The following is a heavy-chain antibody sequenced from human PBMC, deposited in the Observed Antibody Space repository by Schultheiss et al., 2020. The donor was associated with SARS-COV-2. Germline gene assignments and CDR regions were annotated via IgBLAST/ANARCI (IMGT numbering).Heavy chain of an antibody. CDR3: ARESMGATATLDY. CDR1: GFTFSNAW. J-gene: IGHJ4*02. CDR2: ISGSGGST. D-gene: IGHD1-26*01. Sequence: GESLKISCAASGFTFSNAWMSWVRQAPGKGLEWVSAISGSGGSTYYADSVKGRFTISRDNSKNTLYVQMNSLRTEDTAVYYCARESMGATATLDYWGQGTLVTVSS. V-gene: IGHV3-23*01.